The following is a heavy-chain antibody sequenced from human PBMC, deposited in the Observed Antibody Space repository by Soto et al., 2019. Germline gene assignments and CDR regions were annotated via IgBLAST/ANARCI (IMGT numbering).Heavy chain of an antibody. V-gene: IGHV1-69*13. CDR1: GGTFSSYA. Sequence: SVKVSCKASGGTFSSYAISWVRQAPGQGLEWMGGIIPIFGTANYAQKFQGRVTITADESTSTAYMELSSLRSEDTAVYYCARVLRFLEWSFDYWGRGTLVTVSS. CDR3: ARVLRFLEWSFDY. D-gene: IGHD3-3*01. CDR2: IIPIFGTA. J-gene: IGHJ4*02.